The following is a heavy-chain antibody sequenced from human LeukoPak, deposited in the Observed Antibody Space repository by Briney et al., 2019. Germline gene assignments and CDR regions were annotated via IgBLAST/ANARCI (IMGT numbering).Heavy chain of an antibody. D-gene: IGHD6-13*01. Sequence: SETLSLTCTVSGGSISSYYWSWIRQPPGKGLEWIGYIYYSGSTNYNPSLKSRVTISVDTSKNQFSLKLSSVTAADTAVYYCARDGTESGIDYRGQGTLVTVSS. J-gene: IGHJ4*02. CDR3: ARDGTESGIDY. V-gene: IGHV4-59*01. CDR1: GGSISSYY. CDR2: IYYSGST.